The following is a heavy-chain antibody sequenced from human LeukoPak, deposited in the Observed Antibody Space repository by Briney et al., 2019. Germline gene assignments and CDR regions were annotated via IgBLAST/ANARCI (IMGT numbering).Heavy chain of an antibody. CDR1: GFNFSKYW. V-gene: IGHV3-74*01. Sequence: GGSLRLSCAASGFNFSKYWMLWVRQAPGKGLESVSRINTDGTVTTYADSVKGRFTVSRDNADNTMFLQMNSVRGEDTAVYYCATKQWLAPPPDSWGQGTPVTVSS. CDR3: ATKQWLAPPPDS. D-gene: IGHD6-19*01. J-gene: IGHJ4*02. CDR2: INTDGTVT.